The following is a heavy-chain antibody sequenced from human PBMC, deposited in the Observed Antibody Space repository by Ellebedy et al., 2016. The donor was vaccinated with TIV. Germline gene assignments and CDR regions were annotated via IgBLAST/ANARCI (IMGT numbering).Heavy chain of an antibody. CDR1: GGSFSGYY. D-gene: IGHD1-20*01. CDR2: IFQSADT. J-gene: IGHJ4*01. CDR3: ARDGMTGLFDY. Sequence: MPGGSLRLSCAVYGGSFSGYYWSWIRQPPGKGLEWIGEIFQSADTKYNPSLESRVTMSVDTSKNQFSLKLTSVTAADTAVYYCARDGMTGLFDYWGHGTLVTVSS. V-gene: IGHV4-34*12.